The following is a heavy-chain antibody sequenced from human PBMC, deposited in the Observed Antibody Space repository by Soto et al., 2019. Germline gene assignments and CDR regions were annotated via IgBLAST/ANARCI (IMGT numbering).Heavy chain of an antibody. CDR1: GGSISSGDYY. Sequence: PSETLSLTCTVSGGSISSGDYYWSWIRQPPGKGLEWIGYIYFSGSTYYNPSLKSRVTLSVDTSKNQFSLKLSSVTAADTAVYYCARHWGRGAAGTCYNWGQGTLVTVSS. J-gene: IGHJ4*02. CDR2: IYFSGST. V-gene: IGHV4-39*01. CDR3: ARHWGRGAAGTCYN. D-gene: IGHD6-13*01.